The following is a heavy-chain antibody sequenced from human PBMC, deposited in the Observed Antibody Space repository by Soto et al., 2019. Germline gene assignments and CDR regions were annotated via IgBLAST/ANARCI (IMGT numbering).Heavy chain of an antibody. CDR1: GFTFSSYA. CDR2: ISGSGGST. Sequence: PGGSLRLSCAASGFTFSSYAMSWVRQAPGKGLEWVSAISGSGGSTYYADSVKGRFTISRDNSKNTLYLQMNSLRAEDTAVYYCAKDRYYYDSSGYYFLDFQHWGQGTLVTVSS. J-gene: IGHJ1*01. D-gene: IGHD3-22*01. CDR3: AKDRYYYDSSGYYFLDFQH. V-gene: IGHV3-23*01.